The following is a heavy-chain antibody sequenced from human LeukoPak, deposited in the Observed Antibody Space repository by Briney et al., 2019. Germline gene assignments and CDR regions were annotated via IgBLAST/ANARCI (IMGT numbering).Heavy chain of an antibody. CDR1: GFTFSSYE. CDR2: ISSSGSAI. CDR3: ARDPYSGSYGDSYYYYMDV. V-gene: IGHV3-48*03. Sequence: PGGSLRLSCAASGFTFSSYERNWVRQAPGEGLEWISNISSSGSAIYYADSVKGRFTISRDNAKNSLYLQMNSLRVEDTAVYYCARDPYSGSYGDSYYYYMDVWGKGTTVTISS. D-gene: IGHD1-26*01. J-gene: IGHJ6*03.